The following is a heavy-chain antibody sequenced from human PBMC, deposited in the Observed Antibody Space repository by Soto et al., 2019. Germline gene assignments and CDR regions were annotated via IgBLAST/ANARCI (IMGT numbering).Heavy chain of an antibody. CDR2: FDPEDGET. Sequence: ASVKVSCKVSGYTLTELSMHWVRQAPGKGLEWMGGFDPEDGETIYAQKFQGRVTMTEDTSTDTAYMELSSLRSEDTAVYYCATVVRKYCSGGSCYSHYYYYMDVWGKGTTVTVSS. V-gene: IGHV1-24*01. J-gene: IGHJ6*03. CDR1: GYTLTELS. CDR3: ATVVRKYCSGGSCYSHYYYYMDV. D-gene: IGHD2-15*01.